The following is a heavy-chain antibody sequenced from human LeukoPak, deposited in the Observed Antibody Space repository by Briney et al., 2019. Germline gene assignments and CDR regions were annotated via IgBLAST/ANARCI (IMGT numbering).Heavy chain of an antibody. CDR1: GDSVSSNSAA. CDR3: ARTPAVWGSYRPNYYFDY. V-gene: IGHV6-1*01. D-gene: IGHD3-16*02. J-gene: IGHJ4*02. CDR2: TYYRSKWYN. Sequence: SQTLSLTCAISGDSVSSNSAAWNWIRQSPSRGLEWLGRTYYRSKWYNDYAVSVKSRITINPDTSKNQFSLQLNSVTPEDTAVYYCARTPAVWGSYRPNYYFDYWGQGTLVTVSS.